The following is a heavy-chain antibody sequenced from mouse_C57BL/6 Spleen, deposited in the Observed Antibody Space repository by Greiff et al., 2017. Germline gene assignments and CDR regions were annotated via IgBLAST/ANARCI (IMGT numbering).Heavy chain of an antibody. CDR2: IYPGDGDT. D-gene: IGHD4-1*01. Sequence: VQLQQSGPELVKPGASVKISCKASGYAFSSSWMNWVKQRPGKGLEWIGRIYPGDGDTNYNGKFKGKATLTADKSSSTAYMQLSSLTSEDSAVYFCARRGLGQGFAYWGQGTLVTVSA. J-gene: IGHJ3*01. CDR3: ARRGLGQGFAY. V-gene: IGHV1-82*01. CDR1: GYAFSSSW.